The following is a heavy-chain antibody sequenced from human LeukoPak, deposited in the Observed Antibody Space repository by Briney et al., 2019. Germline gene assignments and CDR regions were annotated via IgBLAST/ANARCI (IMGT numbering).Heavy chain of an antibody. CDR2: ISGSGGST. Sequence: GGSLRLSCAASGFTFSSYAMSWVRQAPGKGLEWVSAISGSGGSTYYADSVKGRFTISRDNAKNSLYLQMNSLRAEDTAVYYCARDGTYDFWSGYSGNWFDPWGQGTLVTVSS. D-gene: IGHD3-3*01. V-gene: IGHV3-23*01. CDR1: GFTFSSYA. CDR3: ARDGTYDFWSGYSGNWFDP. J-gene: IGHJ5*02.